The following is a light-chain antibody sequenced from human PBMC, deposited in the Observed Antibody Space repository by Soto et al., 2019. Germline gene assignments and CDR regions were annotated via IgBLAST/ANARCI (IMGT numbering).Light chain of an antibody. Sequence: EFWLTQSPGTLSLSPWEIATLSCRASQSVSSYLAWYQQKPCQAPRLLIYDASNRATGIPARFSGSGSGTDFTLTISSLEPEDFAVYYCQQRSNWPFLTFGGGTKVDIK. CDR3: QQRSNWPFLT. CDR2: DAS. CDR1: QSVSSY. V-gene: IGKV3-11*01. J-gene: IGKJ4*01.